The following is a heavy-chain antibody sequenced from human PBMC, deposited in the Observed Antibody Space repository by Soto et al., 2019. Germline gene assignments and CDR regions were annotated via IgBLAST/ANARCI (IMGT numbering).Heavy chain of an antibody. J-gene: IGHJ4*02. Sequence: EVQLLESGGGLVQPGGSLRLSCAASGFTFSSYAMSWVRQAPGKGLEWVSGISVSGDSTYYAGSVKGRFTISRDNSKSTLYLQMNSLSAEDTAVYYCAKIFRYGDPEYWGQGALVTVSS. D-gene: IGHD2-21*02. CDR3: AKIFRYGDPEY. CDR2: ISVSGDST. CDR1: GFTFSSYA. V-gene: IGHV3-23*01.